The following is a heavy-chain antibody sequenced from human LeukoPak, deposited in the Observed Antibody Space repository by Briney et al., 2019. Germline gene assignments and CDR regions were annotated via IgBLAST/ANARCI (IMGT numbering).Heavy chain of an antibody. J-gene: IGHJ6*02. CDR2: IYNSETT. D-gene: IGHD4-11*01. CDR3: ARVVYSHYWPEGMDV. V-gene: IGHV4-59*01. Sequence: ETLSLTCTVSGDSISSYYWSWIRQPPGRGLEWIGYIYNSETTNYNPSLESRVTISEDTSKNQFSLMLTSVTAADTAVYYCARVVYSHYWPEGMDVWGQGTTVTVSS. CDR1: GDSISSYY.